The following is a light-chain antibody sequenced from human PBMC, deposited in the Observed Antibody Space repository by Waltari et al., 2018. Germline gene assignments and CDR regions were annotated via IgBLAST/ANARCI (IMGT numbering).Light chain of an antibody. CDR3: SSYSSSSLLV. V-gene: IGLV2-14*03. J-gene: IGLJ2*01. CDR2: DVS. CDR1: SRDVGSYNY. Sequence: QSALTQPASVSGSPGQSITISCTGTSRDVGSYNYVSWHQQHPGKAPTLMIYDVSQRPPCVSNRFSGSTSCNTAALTIFGLQAEDEADYYCSSYSSSSLLVFGGGTKVTVL.